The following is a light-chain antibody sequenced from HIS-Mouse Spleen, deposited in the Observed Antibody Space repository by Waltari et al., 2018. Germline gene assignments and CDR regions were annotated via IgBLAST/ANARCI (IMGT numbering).Light chain of an antibody. V-gene: IGLV2-23*01. CDR2: EGS. CDR3: CSYAGSSTWV. J-gene: IGLJ3*02. Sequence: QSALTQPASGSGSPGQSITSSSPVTSSDVGSYNLASWYQQHPGKAPKLMIYEGSKRPSGVSNRFSGSESGNTASLTISGLQAEDEADYYCCSYAGSSTWVFGGGTKLTVL. CDR1: SSDVGSYNL.